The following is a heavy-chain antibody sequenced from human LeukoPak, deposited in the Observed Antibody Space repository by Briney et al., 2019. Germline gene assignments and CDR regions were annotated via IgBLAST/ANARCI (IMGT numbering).Heavy chain of an antibody. CDR1: GYTFTGYY. CDR3: ARGLAARESYFDY. V-gene: IGHV1-2*02. D-gene: IGHD1-26*01. CDR2: IDPNSGGT. Sequence: ASVKVSCKASGYTFTGYYMHWVRQAPGQGLEWMGWIDPNSGGTNYAQKFQGRVTMTSDTSISTAYMDLTILRSDDTAVYFCARGLAARESYFDYWGQGTLVTVSS. J-gene: IGHJ4*02.